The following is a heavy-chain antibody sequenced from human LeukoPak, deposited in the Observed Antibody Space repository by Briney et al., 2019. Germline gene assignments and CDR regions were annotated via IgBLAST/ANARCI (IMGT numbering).Heavy chain of an antibody. CDR1: GGSISSGDNY. V-gene: IGHV4-30-4*01. CDR3: ASYPKGYGWFDP. J-gene: IGHJ5*02. CDR2: ISYSGST. Sequence: KTSQTLSLTCTVSGGSISSGDNYWSWIRQPPGKGLEWIGFISYSGSTDYNPSLKSRVTISVDTSKNQFSLKLSSVTAADTAVYYCASYPKGYGWFDPWGQGTLVTVSS. D-gene: IGHD5-12*01.